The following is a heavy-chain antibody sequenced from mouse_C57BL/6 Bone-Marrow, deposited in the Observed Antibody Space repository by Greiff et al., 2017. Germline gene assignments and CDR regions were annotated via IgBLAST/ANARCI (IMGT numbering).Heavy chain of an antibody. D-gene: IGHD1-1*01. V-gene: IGHV5-17*01. CDR1: GFTFSDYG. J-gene: IGHJ3*01. CDR2: ISSGSSTI. CDR3: ARRYYGSSWGFAY. Sequence: VKLVESGGGLVKPGGSLKLSCAASGFTFSDYGMHWVRQAPEKGLEWVAYISSGSSTIYYADTVKGRFTISRDNAKNTLFLQMTSLRSEDTAMYYCARRYYGSSWGFAYWGQGTLVTVSA.